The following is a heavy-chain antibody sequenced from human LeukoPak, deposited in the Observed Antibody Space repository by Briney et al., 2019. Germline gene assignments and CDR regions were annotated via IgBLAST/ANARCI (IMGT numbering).Heavy chain of an antibody. CDR2: IKSKTDGGTT. D-gene: IGHD6-13*01. CDR1: GFTFSNAW. V-gene: IGHV3-15*01. Sequence: GGSLRLSCAASGFTFSNAWMSWVRQATGKGLEWVGRIKSKTDGGTTDYAAPVKGRFTISRDDSKNTLYLQMNSLKTEDTAVYYCTTDRLPRYSSSWFDYWGQGTLVTVSS. CDR3: TTDRLPRYSSSWFDY. J-gene: IGHJ4*02.